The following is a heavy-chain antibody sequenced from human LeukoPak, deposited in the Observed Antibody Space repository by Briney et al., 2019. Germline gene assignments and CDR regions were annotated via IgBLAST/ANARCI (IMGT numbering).Heavy chain of an antibody. Sequence: SETLSLTCSVSGGSISGYYWNWIRQPPGRGLEWIGYIHYSGSTDYNPSLKSRVTISVDTSKNQFSLRLSSVTAADTAVYYCARWQYTISSGWFDPWGQGTLVTVSS. V-gene: IGHV4-59*01. CDR2: IHYSGST. D-gene: IGHD6-6*01. J-gene: IGHJ5*02. CDR1: GGSISGYY. CDR3: ARWQYTISSGWFDP.